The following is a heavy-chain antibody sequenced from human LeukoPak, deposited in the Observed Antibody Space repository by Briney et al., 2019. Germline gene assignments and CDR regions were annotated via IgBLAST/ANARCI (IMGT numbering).Heavy chain of an antibody. D-gene: IGHD6-19*01. CDR1: GFNIDDYG. CDR2: INWNGGST. CDR3: ARVEYSSGWLDY. V-gene: IGHV3-20*04. Sequence: GSLRLSCAASGFNIDDYGMSWVRQAPGKGLEWVSGINWNGGSTGYADSVKGRFTISRDNAKNSLYLQMNSLRAEDTALYYCARVEYSSGWLDYWGQGTLVTVSS. J-gene: IGHJ4*02.